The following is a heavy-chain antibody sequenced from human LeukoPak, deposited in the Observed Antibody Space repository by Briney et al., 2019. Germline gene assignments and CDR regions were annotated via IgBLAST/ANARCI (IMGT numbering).Heavy chain of an antibody. J-gene: IGHJ6*03. CDR2: IKSKTDGGTT. CDR1: GFTFSSYS. CDR3: TTEPVAGTFSQDYYYYYMDV. D-gene: IGHD6-19*01. V-gene: IGHV3-15*01. Sequence: KPGGSLRLSCAASGFTFSSYSMNWVRQAPGKGLEWVGRIKSKTDGGTTDYAAPVKGRFTISRDDSKNTLYLQMNSLKTEDTAAYYCTTEPVAGTFSQDYYYYYMDVWGKGTTVTVSS.